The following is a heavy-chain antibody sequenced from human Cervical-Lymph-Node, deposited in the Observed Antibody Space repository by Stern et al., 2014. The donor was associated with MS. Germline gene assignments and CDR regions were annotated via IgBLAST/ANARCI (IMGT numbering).Heavy chain of an antibody. Sequence: EVHLVESGGGLVQPGRSLRLSCASSGFTFDDYAMHWVRQAPGKGLEWVSGISWNSGTVVYADSVKGRFTISRDSAKNSLYLEMNSLTFDDTALYYCARTVTLSYYHGLDVWGRGTTVTVSS. J-gene: IGHJ6*02. V-gene: IGHV3-9*01. CDR2: ISWNSGTV. CDR3: ARTVTLSYYHGLDV. CDR1: GFTFDDYA. D-gene: IGHD3-22*01.